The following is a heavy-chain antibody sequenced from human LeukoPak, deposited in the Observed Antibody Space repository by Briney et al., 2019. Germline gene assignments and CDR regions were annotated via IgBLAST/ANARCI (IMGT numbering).Heavy chain of an antibody. V-gene: IGHV4-59*01. CDR3: ARDRGGYYLDAFDI. CDR1: GGSISSYY. CDR2: IYYSGST. D-gene: IGHD3-22*01. J-gene: IGHJ3*02. Sequence: SETLSLTCTVSGGSISSYYWGWIRQPPGKGLEWIGSIYYSGSTNYNPSLKSRVTISVDTSKNQFSLKLSSVTAADTAVYYCARDRGGYYLDAFDIWGQGTMVTVSS.